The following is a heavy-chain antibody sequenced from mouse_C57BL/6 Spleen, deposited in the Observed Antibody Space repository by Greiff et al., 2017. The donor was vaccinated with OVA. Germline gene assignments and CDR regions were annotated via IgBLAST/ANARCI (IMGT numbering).Heavy chain of an antibody. CDR1: GYTFTDYE. D-gene: IGHD1-1*01. CDR3: TRKGYYGSAMDY. J-gene: IGHJ4*01. Sequence: VQRVESGAELVRPGASVTLSCKASGYTFTDYEMHWVKQTPVHGLEWIGAIDPETGGTAYNQKFKGKAILTADKSSSTAYMELRSLTSEDSAVYYCTRKGYYGSAMDYWGQGTSVTVSS. V-gene: IGHV1-15*01. CDR2: IDPETGGT.